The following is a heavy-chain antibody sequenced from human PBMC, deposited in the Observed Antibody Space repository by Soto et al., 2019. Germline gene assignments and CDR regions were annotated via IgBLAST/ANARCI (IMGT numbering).Heavy chain of an antibody. CDR1: GGSISSYH. Sequence: PSETLSLTCTVSGGSISSYHWSWIRQPPGKGLEWIGYIYDSGSTNYNPSLKSRVTISVDTSKNQFSLKLSSVTAADTAVYYCAREVESWTGSGIGYWGQGTLVTVPS. V-gene: IGHV4-59*01. CDR2: IYDSGST. J-gene: IGHJ4*02. D-gene: IGHD3-10*01. CDR3: AREVESWTGSGIGY.